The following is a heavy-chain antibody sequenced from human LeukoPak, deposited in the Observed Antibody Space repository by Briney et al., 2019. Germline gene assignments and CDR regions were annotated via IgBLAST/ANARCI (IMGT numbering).Heavy chain of an antibody. J-gene: IGHJ5*02. CDR1: GYSFTSYW. CDR3: ARLGSYSSSWYRGNWFDP. CDR2: IYPGVSDT. D-gene: IGHD6-13*01. Sequence: GESLKISCKGSGYSFTSYWIGLVRQMPGKGLGWVGIIYPGVSDTRYSPSFQGKVTISADKSTSTAYLQWSSLKASDTAMYYCARLGSYSSSWYRGNWFDPWGQGTLVTVSS. V-gene: IGHV5-51*01.